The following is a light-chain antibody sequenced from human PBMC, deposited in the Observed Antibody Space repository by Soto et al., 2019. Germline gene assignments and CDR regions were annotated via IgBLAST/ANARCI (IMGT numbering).Light chain of an antibody. CDR2: GAS. CDR3: QQYGSSGT. CDR1: QSVSNNY. Sequence: ELVMTQSPATLSLSQGERATLCCRASQSVSNNYLAWYHQKPGQAPPLLIYGASNSATGIPDRFSGSGSGTDFTLTISRLEPEDFAVYYCQQYGSSGTFGQGTKVDI. V-gene: IGKV3-20*01. J-gene: IGKJ1*01.